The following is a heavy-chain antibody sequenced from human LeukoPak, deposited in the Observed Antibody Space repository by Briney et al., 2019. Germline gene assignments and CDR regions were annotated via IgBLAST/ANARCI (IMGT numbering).Heavy chain of an antibody. CDR2: ISAYNGNA. Sequence: GASVNVSCKASGYTFISYGISWVRQAPGQGLEWMGWISAYNGNANYAQRLQGRATMTTDTSTSTAYMELRSLRSDDTAVYYCAKNKTIDGMDVWGQGTTVIVSS. D-gene: IGHD1-7*01. CDR1: GYTFISYG. V-gene: IGHV1-18*01. J-gene: IGHJ6*02. CDR3: AKNKTIDGMDV.